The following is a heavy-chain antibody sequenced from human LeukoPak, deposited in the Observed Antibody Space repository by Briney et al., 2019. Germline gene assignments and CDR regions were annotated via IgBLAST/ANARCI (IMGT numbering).Heavy chain of an antibody. CDR3: ARDSAAAAVYYFDY. CDR2: ISTDGRDK. J-gene: IGHJ4*02. Sequence: PGGSLRLSCAASGFSFSNYAMHWVRQTPGEGLVWVAVISTDGRDKHYADSVKGRFSISRDNSKSTLYLQMNSLRAEDTAVYYCARDSAAAAVYYFDYWGQGTLATVSS. CDR1: GFSFSNYA. D-gene: IGHD6-13*01. V-gene: IGHV3-30*04.